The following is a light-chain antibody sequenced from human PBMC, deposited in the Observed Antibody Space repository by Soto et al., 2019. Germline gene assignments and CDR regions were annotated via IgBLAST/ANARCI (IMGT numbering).Light chain of an antibody. CDR3: QQSYSTPET. CDR1: QSISSF. V-gene: IGKV1-39*01. J-gene: IGKJ1*01. Sequence: DIQMTQSPSSLSASVGDRVTITCRASQSISSFLNWYQQKPGKAPRLLIYAASSLQSGVPSRFSSSGSGTDFNLTISSLQPEDFATYYCQQSYSTPETFGQGTKVEIK. CDR2: AAS.